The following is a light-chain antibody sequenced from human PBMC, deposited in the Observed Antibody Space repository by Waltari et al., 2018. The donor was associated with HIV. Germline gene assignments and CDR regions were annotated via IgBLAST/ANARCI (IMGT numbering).Light chain of an antibody. Sequence: QSVLTQPPSAGQRVTISCSGSSSNIGSNYVYWYQQLPGTAPKLLIYRNNQRPSGVPDRFSGSKSATSASLAISGLRSEDEADYYCAAWDGSLSGFWVFGGGTKLAVL. V-gene: IGLV1-47*01. J-gene: IGLJ3*02. CDR3: AAWDGSLSGFWV. CDR2: RNN. CDR1: SSNIGSNY.